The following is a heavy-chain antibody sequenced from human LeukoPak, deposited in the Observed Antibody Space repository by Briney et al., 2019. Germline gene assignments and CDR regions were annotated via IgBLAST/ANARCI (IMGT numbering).Heavy chain of an antibody. CDR2: IRSDENYK. D-gene: IGHD3-3*01. CDR3: AKDAHWSADH. J-gene: IGHJ5*02. CDR1: GFTFSSYG. Sequence: GGSLRLSCAASGFTFSSYGMHWVRQAPGKGLEWVAHIRSDENYKHYADSVKGRFTISRDNSKNTVYVQMNSLRPEDTAVYYCAKDAHWSADHWGQGTLVTVFS. V-gene: IGHV3-30*02.